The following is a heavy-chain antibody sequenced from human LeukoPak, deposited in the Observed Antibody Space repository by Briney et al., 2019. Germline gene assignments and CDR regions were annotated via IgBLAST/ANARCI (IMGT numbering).Heavy chain of an antibody. CDR1: GFTFAGHA. J-gene: IGHJ4*02. D-gene: IGHD3-10*01. CDR2: ISNGGGST. Sequence: PGGSLRLSCAASGFTFAGHAMNWVRQASGKGLEWVSGISNGGGSTYYADSVKGRFTISRDNSKDTFYLQMNSLRAEDTAVYYCAKDPLWFGENFWGQGTLVTVSS. CDR3: AKDPLWFGENF. V-gene: IGHV3-23*01.